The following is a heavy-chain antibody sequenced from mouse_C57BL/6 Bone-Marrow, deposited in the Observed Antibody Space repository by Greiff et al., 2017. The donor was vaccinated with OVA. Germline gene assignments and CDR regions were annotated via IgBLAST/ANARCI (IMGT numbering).Heavy chain of an antibody. CDR1: GFSLSTSGMG. CDR3: ARSLTAHYYGSSYWYFDV. V-gene: IGHV8-12*01. D-gene: IGHD1-1*01. CDR2: IYWDDDK. J-gene: IGHJ1*03. Sequence: QVTLKESGPGILQSSQTLSLTCSFSGFSLSTSGMGVSWIRQPSGKGLEWLAHIYWDDDKRYNPSLKSRLTISKDTSRNQVFLKITSVDTADTATYYCARSLTAHYYGSSYWYFDVWGTGTTVTVSS.